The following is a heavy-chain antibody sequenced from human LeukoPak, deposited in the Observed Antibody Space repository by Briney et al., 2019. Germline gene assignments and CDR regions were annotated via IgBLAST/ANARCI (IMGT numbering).Heavy chain of an antibody. Sequence: SETLSLTCTVSGGSISSSSYYWGWIRQPPGKGLEWIGSIYYSGSTYYNPSLKSRVTISVDTSKNQFSLKLSSVTAADTAVYYCARTPMLRSKGWFDPWGQGTLVTVSS. CDR3: ARTPMLRSKGWFDP. D-gene: IGHD3-10*01. CDR2: IYYSGST. J-gene: IGHJ5*02. CDR1: GGSISSSSYY. V-gene: IGHV4-39*07.